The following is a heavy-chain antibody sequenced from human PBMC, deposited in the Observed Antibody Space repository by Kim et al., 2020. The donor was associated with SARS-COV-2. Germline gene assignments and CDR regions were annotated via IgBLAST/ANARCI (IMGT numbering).Heavy chain of an antibody. CDR2: IWYDGSNK. J-gene: IGHJ6*02. V-gene: IGHV3-33*01. CDR1: GFTFSSYG. D-gene: IGHD2-8*01. CDR3: ARDLLIPRVLMVYAPYSYYYYYGMDV. Sequence: GGSLRLSCAASGFTFSSYGMHWVRQAPGKGLEWVAVIWYDGSNKYYADSVKGRFTISRDNSKNTLYLQMNSLRAEDTAVYYCARDLLIPRVLMVYAPYSYYYYYGMDVWGQGTTVTVSS.